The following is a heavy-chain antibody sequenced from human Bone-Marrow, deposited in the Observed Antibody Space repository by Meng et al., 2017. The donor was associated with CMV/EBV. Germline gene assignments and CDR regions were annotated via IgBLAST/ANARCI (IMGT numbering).Heavy chain of an antibody. CDR3: VRHIIVVPGRGYGVDV. D-gene: IGHD2-2*01. CDR1: GGSFSGYY. J-gene: IGHJ6*01. CDR2: INHSGST. Sequence: SETLSLTCAVYGGSFSGYYWSWIRQPPGKGLEWIGEINHSGSTNYNPSLKSRVTISVDTSKNQVSLTLTSVTAADTAVYYCVRHIIVVPGRGYGVDVWGQGTTVTVSS. V-gene: IGHV4-34*01.